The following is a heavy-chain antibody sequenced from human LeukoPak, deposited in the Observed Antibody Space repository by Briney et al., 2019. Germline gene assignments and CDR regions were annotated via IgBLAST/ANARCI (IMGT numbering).Heavy chain of an antibody. Sequence: NPSETLSLTCAVYGGSFSGYYWSWIRQPPGKGLEWIGEINHSGSTNYNPSLKSRVTISVDTSKNQFSLKLSSVTAADTAVYYCAREAAHDAFDIWGQGTMVTVSS. CDR1: GGSFSGYY. J-gene: IGHJ3*02. V-gene: IGHV4-34*01. CDR3: AREAAHDAFDI. CDR2: INHSGST. D-gene: IGHD6-13*01.